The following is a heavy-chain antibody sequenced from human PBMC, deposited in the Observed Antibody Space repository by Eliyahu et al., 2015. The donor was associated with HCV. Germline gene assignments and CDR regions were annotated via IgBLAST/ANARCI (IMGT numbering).Heavy chain of an antibody. V-gene: IGHV4-59*01. D-gene: IGHD6-19*01. CDR2: IHYSGST. Sequence: QVQLQESGPGLVKPSETLSLTCTVSGASXSXYYWRWIRQPPGKGLEWIGYIHYSGSTNYNPSLKSRVTMSVDTSKNQFSLKLSSVTAADTAVYYCSSGGGGIAVAGTGGWFDPWGQGTLVTVSS. CDR3: SSGGGGIAVAGTGGWFDP. CDR1: GASXSXYY. J-gene: IGHJ5*02.